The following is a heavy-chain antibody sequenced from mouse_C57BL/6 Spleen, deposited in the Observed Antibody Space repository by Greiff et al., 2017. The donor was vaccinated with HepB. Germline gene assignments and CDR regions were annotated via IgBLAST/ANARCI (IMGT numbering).Heavy chain of an antibody. J-gene: IGHJ2*01. V-gene: IGHV1-69*01. D-gene: IGHD2-5*01. CDR2: IDPSDSYT. CDR3: ARCASNRYYFDY. Sequence: VQLQQPGAELVMPGASVKLSCKASGYTFTSYWMHWVKQRPGQGLEWIGEIDPSDSYTNYNPKFKGKSTLTVEKSSSTAYMQLSSLTSEDSAVYYCARCASNRYYFDYWGQGTTLTVSS. CDR1: GYTFTSYW.